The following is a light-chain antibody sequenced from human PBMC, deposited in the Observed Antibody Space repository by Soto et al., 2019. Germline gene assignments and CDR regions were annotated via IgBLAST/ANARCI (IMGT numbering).Light chain of an antibody. J-gene: IGLJ3*02. CDR2: DTD. CDR3: GTWDTGLSVVV. CDR1: SSNIGNNY. V-gene: IGLV1-51*01. Sequence: SLLTKPPSLSAAPGQKVTISCSGSSSNIGNNYVSWYRQIPGAAPKLLIYDTDKRPSEIPDRFTGSKSGTSATLGITGLQPGDEADYYCGTWDTGLSVVVFGGGTKVTVL.